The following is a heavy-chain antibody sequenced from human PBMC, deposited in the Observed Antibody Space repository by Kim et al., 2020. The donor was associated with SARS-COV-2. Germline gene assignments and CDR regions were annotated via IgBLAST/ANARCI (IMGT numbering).Heavy chain of an antibody. CDR2: ISGSGGST. D-gene: IGHD5-18*01. Sequence: GGSLRLSCAASGFTFSSYAMSWVRQAPGKGLEWVSAISGSGGSTYYADSVKGRFTISRDNSKNTLYLQMNSLRAEDTAVYYCAKGSSTGVQLWYPFNWYFDLWGRGTLVTVSS. CDR3: AKGSSTGVQLWYPFNWYFDL. CDR1: GFTFSSYA. J-gene: IGHJ2*01. V-gene: IGHV3-23*01.